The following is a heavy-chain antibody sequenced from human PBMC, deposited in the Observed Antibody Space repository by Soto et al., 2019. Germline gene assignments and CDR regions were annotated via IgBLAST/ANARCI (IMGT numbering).Heavy chain of an antibody. D-gene: IGHD4-17*01. V-gene: IGHV4-39*01. CDR1: GGSISSSSYY. CDR3: ARPYYGENWFDP. J-gene: IGHJ5*02. CDR2: IYYSGST. Sequence: QLQLQESGPGLVKPSETLSLTCTVSGGSISSSSYYWGWIRQPPGKGLEWIGSIYYSGSTYYNPSLKSRVTISVDTSKNQFSLKLSAVTAADTAVYYCARPYYGENWFDPWGQGTLVTVSS.